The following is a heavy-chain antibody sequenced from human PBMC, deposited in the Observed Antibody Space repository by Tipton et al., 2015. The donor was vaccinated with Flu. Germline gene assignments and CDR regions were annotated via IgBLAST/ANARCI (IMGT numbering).Heavy chain of an antibody. V-gene: IGHV4-61*02. Sequence: TLSLTCTVSGDSISVGSHYWSWIRQPAGKGLVWIGRIYTNGRPNYNPSLKSRVTISVDTSKNQFSLRLNSATALDTAVYYCARRDFSNYVSEPKNWFDPWGHGILVTVSS. CDR3: ARRDFSNYVSEPKNWFDP. J-gene: IGHJ5*02. D-gene: IGHD4-11*01. CDR2: IYTNGRP. CDR1: GDSISVGSHY.